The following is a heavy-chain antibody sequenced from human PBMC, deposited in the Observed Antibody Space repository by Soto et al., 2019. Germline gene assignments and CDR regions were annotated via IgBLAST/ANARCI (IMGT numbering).Heavy chain of an antibody. CDR2: ISWDGYSI. V-gene: IGHV3-9*01. J-gene: IGHJ6*02. CDR3: ARSWSGSISGRVDV. D-gene: IGHD3-3*01. Sequence: GVSLRLSCVASGFTFDDHVMHWVRQVPGKGLEWVGHISWDGYSIGYGGSVRGRFTISRDNAKNTLYLQMNSLRPEDTALYYCARSWSGSISGRVDVWGQGTTVTVS. CDR1: GFTFDDHV.